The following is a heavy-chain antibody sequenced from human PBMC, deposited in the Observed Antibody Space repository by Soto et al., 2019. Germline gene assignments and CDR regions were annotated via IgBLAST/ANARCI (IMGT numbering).Heavy chain of an antibody. CDR3: ARGYYYDSSGYDLTYNWFDP. D-gene: IGHD3-22*01. J-gene: IGHJ5*02. CDR2: INPNSGGT. CDR1: GYTFTGYY. Sequence: ASVKVSCKASGYTFTGYYMHWVRHAPGQGLEWMGWINPNSGGTNYAQKFQGWVTMTRDTSISTAYMELSRLRSDDTAVYYCARGYYYDSSGYDLTYNWFDPWGQGTLVTVSS. V-gene: IGHV1-2*04.